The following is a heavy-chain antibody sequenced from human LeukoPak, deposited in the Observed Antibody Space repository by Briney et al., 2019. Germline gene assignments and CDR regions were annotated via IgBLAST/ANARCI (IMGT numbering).Heavy chain of an antibody. CDR2: ISAYNGNT. CDR3: ARRIVVVPAAIQNAFDI. Sequence: ASVKVSCKASGYTFTSYGISWVRQAPGQGLEWMGWISAYNGNTNYAQKLQGRVTMTTDTSTSTAYMELRSLRSDDTAVYYCARRIVVVPAAIQNAFDIWGQGSMVTVSS. V-gene: IGHV1-18*01. J-gene: IGHJ3*02. D-gene: IGHD2-2*02. CDR1: GYTFTSYG.